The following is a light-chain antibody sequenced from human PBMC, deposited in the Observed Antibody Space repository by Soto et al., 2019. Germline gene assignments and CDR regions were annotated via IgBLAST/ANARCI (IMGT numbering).Light chain of an antibody. V-gene: IGKV1-9*01. CDR2: AAS. J-gene: IGKJ5*01. CDR3: QQLNIYPNS. Sequence: IKVSQYPSALAASVRDRVTITCRASQGISSYLAWYQQKPGKAPKLLIYAASTLQSGVPSRFSGSGSGTDFTLTISSRQPEDFAPYYCQQLNIYPNSFGQGARLDIK. CDR1: QGISSY.